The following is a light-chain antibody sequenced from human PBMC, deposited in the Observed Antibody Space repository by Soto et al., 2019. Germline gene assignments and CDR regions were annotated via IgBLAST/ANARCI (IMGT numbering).Light chain of an antibody. Sequence: DIPMTQSPSTLSGSVGDRGTITCRASQTISSCLAWYQQKPGKAPKLLIYKASTLKSGVPSRFSGSGSGTEFTLTIISLQPDDFATYYCQPQHRYARTCGQGTKWIS. J-gene: IGKJ1*01. V-gene: IGKV1-5*03. CDR1: QTISSC. CDR3: QPQHRYART. CDR2: KAS.